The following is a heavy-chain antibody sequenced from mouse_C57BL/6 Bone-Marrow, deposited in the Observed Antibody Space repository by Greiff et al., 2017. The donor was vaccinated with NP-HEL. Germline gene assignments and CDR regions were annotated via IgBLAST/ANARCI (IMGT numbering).Heavy chain of an antibody. V-gene: IGHV1-18*01. CDR2: INPNNGGT. CDR3: ARGGIILRSFAY. CDR1: GYTFTDYN. D-gene: IGHD1-1*01. Sequence: EVMLVESGPELVKPGASVKIPCKASGYTFTDYNMDWVKQSHGKSLEWIGDINPNNGGTIYNQKFKGKATLTVDKSSSTAYMELRSLTSEDTAVYYCARGGIILRSFAYWGQGTLVTVSA. J-gene: IGHJ3*01.